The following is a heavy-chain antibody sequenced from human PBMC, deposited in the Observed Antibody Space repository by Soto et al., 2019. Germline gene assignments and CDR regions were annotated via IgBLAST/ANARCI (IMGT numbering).Heavy chain of an antibody. CDR3: ARSPTLNDNWFDP. J-gene: IGHJ5*02. CDR1: GGTFSSYT. Sequence: QVQLVQSGAEVKKPGSSVKVSCKASGGTFSSYTISWVRQAPGKGLEWMGRIIPILGIANYAQKFQWRVTITPDKSTTPAYMALTSLRSEDTAVYYCARSPTLNDNWFDPWGHRTLVTVSS. D-gene: IGHD2-8*01. V-gene: IGHV1-69*02. CDR2: IIPILGIA.